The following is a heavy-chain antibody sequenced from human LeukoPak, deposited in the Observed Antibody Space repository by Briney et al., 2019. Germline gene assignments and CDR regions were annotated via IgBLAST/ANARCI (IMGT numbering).Heavy chain of an antibody. CDR1: GGSISSGIYS. J-gene: IGHJ4*02. CDR3: ARDNGDYPYYFDF. D-gene: IGHD4-17*01. CDR2: IYHSGST. Sequence: SGTLSLTCAVSGGSISSGIYSWNWIRQPPGKGLEWIGYIYHSGSTYYNPSLKSRVTILVDRSKNQFSLKLSSVTAADTAVYYCARDNGDYPYYFDFWGQGTLVTVSS. V-gene: IGHV4-30-2*01.